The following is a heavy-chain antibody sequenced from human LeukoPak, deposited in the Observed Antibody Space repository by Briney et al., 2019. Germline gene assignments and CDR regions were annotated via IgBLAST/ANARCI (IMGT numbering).Heavy chain of an antibody. CDR3: ARDLEGIDSRSWYSYYYMDV. Sequence: SETLSLTCTVSGGSISTYYWSWLRQPAGKGLEWVGRISTSDSTNYNPSLKSRVTVSVDTSKNQFSLKLTSVTAADTAVYYCARDLEGIDSRSWYSYYYMDVWGKGTTVTVSS. V-gene: IGHV4-4*07. CDR1: GGSISTYY. D-gene: IGHD6-13*01. J-gene: IGHJ6*03. CDR2: ISTSDST.